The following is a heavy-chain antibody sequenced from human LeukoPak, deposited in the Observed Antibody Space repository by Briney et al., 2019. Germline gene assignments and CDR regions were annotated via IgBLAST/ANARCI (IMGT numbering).Heavy chain of an antibody. J-gene: IGHJ4*02. CDR1: GGSISSGSYY. Sequence: SETLSLTCTVSGGSISSGSYYWSWIRQPAGKGLEWIGRIYTSGSTNYNPSLKSRVTISVDTSKNQFSLKLSSVTAADTAVYYCAREVPRNLEWLLPPLGADYFDYWGQGTLVTVSS. CDR3: AREVPRNLEWLLPPLGADYFDY. D-gene: IGHD3-3*01. CDR2: IYTSGST. V-gene: IGHV4-61*02.